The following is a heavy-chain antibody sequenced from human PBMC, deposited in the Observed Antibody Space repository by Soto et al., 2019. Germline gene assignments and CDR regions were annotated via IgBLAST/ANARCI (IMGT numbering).Heavy chain of an antibody. CDR1: GFTFSSYG. Sequence: PGGSMRLSCAASGFTFSSYGMHWVRQAPGKGLEWVAVISYDGSNKYYADSVKGRFTISRDNSKNTLYLQMNSLRAEDTAVHYCAKDVCSGGSCANWFDPWGQGTLVTVSS. J-gene: IGHJ5*02. D-gene: IGHD2-15*01. CDR3: AKDVCSGGSCANWFDP. CDR2: ISYDGSNK. V-gene: IGHV3-30*18.